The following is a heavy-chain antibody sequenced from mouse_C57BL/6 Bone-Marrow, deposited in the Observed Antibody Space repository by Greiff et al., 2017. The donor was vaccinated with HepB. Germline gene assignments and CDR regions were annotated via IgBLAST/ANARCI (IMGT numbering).Heavy chain of an antibody. V-gene: IGHV1-69*01. J-gene: IGHJ3*01. Sequence: QVQLQQPGAELVMPGASVKLSCKASGYTFTSYWMHWVKQRPGQGLEWIGKIDPSGCYTNYNQKFKGKSTLTVDKSSSTAYMQISSRTSEDSAVCYCALGVWFAYCCQGTLVTVSA. D-gene: IGHD4-1*01. CDR2: IDPSGCYT. CDR3: ALGVWFAY. CDR1: GYTFTSYW.